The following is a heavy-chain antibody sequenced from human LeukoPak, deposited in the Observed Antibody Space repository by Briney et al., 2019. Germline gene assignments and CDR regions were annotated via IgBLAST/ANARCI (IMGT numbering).Heavy chain of an antibody. CDR2: ISSSSSTI. Sequence: GGSLRLSCAASGFTFSSHSMNWVRQAPGKGLEWVSYISSSSSTIYYADSVKGRFTISRDNAKNSLYLQMNSLRDEDTAVYYCARDSEDSSGWYNFDYWGQGTLVTVSS. V-gene: IGHV3-48*02. CDR1: GFTFSSHS. J-gene: IGHJ4*02. D-gene: IGHD6-19*01. CDR3: ARDSEDSSGWYNFDY.